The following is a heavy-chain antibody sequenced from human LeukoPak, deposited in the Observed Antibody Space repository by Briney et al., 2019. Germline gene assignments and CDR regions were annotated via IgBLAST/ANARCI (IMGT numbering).Heavy chain of an antibody. CDR2: IYTSGST. J-gene: IGHJ5*02. D-gene: IGHD5/OR15-5a*01. V-gene: IGHV4-61*02. Sequence: TGLIYTSGSTNYTPSIKSRVTISVDTSKHQFSLKLSSVTAADTAVYYCASSTSLNWFDPWGQGTLVTVSS. CDR3: ASSTSLNWFDP.